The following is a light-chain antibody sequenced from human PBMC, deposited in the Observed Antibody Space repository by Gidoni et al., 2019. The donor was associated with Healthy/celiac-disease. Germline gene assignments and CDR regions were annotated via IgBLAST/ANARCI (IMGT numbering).Light chain of an antibody. CDR1: NIGSKS. Sequence: SHVLTQPPPASVAPGTPARITCGGNNIGSKSVHWYQQKPGQAPVLVVHDDSDRPSGIPERFSGSNSGNTATLTISRVEAGDEADYYCQVWDSSSDHPDWVFGGGTKLTVL. CDR3: QVWDSSSDHPDWV. CDR2: DDS. V-gene: IGLV3-21*03. J-gene: IGLJ3*02.